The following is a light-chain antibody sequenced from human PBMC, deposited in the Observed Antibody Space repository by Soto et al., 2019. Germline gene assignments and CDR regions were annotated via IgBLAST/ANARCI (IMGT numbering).Light chain of an antibody. J-gene: IGKJ1*01. CDR3: QQRSNWTPWT. Sequence: EIVLTQSPATLSLSPGERATLSCRASQSVSSFLAWSQQKPGQALRLLIYDASNRATGIPARFSGSGSGTDFTLTISSLEPEDFAVYYCQQRSNWTPWTFGQGTKVEIK. V-gene: IGKV3-11*01. CDR2: DAS. CDR1: QSVSSF.